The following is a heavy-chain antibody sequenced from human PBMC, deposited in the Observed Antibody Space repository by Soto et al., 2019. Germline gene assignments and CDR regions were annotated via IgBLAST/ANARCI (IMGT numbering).Heavy chain of an antibody. CDR1: GFTFSSYW. CDR2: IKQDGSEK. J-gene: IGHJ2*01. D-gene: IGHD4-17*01. Sequence: EVQLVESGGGLVQPGGSLRLSCAASGFTFSSYWMSWVRQAPGKGLEWVANIKQDGSEKYYVDSVKGRFTISRDNAKNSLYLQVNSLRAEDTAVYYCARELRDDYGDYPPYWYFDLWGRGTLVTVSS. V-gene: IGHV3-7*01. CDR3: ARELRDDYGDYPPYWYFDL.